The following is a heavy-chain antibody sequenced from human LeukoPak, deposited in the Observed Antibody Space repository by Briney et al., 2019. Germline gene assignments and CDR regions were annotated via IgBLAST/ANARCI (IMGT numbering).Heavy chain of an antibody. V-gene: IGHV3-23*01. D-gene: IGHD3-9*01. Sequence: PGGSLRLSCAASGFTFSSYAMSWVRQAPGKGLEWVSAISGGGGSTYYADSVKGRFTISRDNSKNTLYLQMNSLRAEDTAVYYCAKVTDYDILTGFGDYWGQGTLVTVSS. J-gene: IGHJ4*02. CDR3: AKVTDYDILTGFGDY. CDR2: ISGGGGST. CDR1: GFTFSSYA.